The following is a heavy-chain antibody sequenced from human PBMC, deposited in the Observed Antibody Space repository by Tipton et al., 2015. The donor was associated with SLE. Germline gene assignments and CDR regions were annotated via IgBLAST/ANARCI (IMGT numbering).Heavy chain of an antibody. CDR3: ARVLEYQLLGWRYFDY. CDR1: GGTFSSYA. Sequence: QLVQSGAEVKKPGASVKVSCKASGGTFSSYAISWVRQAPGQGLEWMGGIIPIFGTANYAQKFQGRVTITTDESTSTAYMEVSSLRSEDTAVYYCARVLEYQLLGWRYFDYWGQGTLVTVSS. D-gene: IGHD2-2*01. V-gene: IGHV1-69*05. J-gene: IGHJ4*02. CDR2: IIPIFGTA.